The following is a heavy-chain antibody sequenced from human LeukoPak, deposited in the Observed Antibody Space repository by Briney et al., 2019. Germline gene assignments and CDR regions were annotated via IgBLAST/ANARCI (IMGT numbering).Heavy chain of an antibody. CDR1: GFTFGDYA. CDR2: IRSKAYGGTT. D-gene: IGHD3-3*01. J-gene: IGHJ4*02. CDR3: TREGITIFGVVTPLDY. Sequence: GRSLRLSCTASGFTFGDYAMSWFRQAPGKGLEWVGLIRSKAYGGTTEYAASVKGRFTISRDDSKSIAYLQMNSLKTEDTAVYYCTREGITIFGVVTPLDYWGQGTLVTVSS. V-gene: IGHV3-49*03.